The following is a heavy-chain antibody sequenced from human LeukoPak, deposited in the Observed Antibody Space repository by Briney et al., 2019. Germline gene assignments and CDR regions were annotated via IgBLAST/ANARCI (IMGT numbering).Heavy chain of an antibody. CDR2: IVVGSGNT. D-gene: IGHD3-22*01. V-gene: IGHV1-58*01. CDR3: AADLAYYYDSSGYLDY. CDR1: GFTFTSSA. J-gene: IGHJ4*02. Sequence: SVKVSCKASGFTFTSSAVQWVRQARGQRLEWIGWIVVGSGNTNYAQKFQERVTITRDMSTSTAYMELSSLRSEDTAVYYCAADLAYYYDSSGYLDYWGQGTLVTVFS.